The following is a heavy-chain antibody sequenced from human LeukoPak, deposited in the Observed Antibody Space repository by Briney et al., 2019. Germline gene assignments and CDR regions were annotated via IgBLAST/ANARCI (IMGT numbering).Heavy chain of an antibody. J-gene: IGHJ4*02. Sequence: ASVKVSCKASGYTFTSYDLNWVRQATGQGLEWMGWMNPNSGNTGYAQKFQGRVTMTRNTSISTAYMELSSLRSEDTAVYYCARGLGAVGCSSSWGQGTLVTVSS. D-gene: IGHD6-6*01. V-gene: IGHV1-8*01. CDR1: GYTFTSYD. CDR2: MNPNSGNT. CDR3: ARGLGAVGCSSS.